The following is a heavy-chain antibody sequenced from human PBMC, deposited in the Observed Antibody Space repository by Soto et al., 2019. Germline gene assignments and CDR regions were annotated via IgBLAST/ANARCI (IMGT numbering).Heavy chain of an antibody. Sequence: EVQLLESGGGLVQPGGSLRLSCAASGFTFSNYAMSWVRQTPGKGLEWVSTISGGGGNTYYPDSVKGRFTISRDNSKDTVYLQMNRLRAEDTAIYYCAKERLGRGADYWGQGALVIVTS. J-gene: IGHJ4*02. CDR3: AKERLGRGADY. CDR1: GFTFSNYA. CDR2: ISGGGGNT. V-gene: IGHV3-23*01.